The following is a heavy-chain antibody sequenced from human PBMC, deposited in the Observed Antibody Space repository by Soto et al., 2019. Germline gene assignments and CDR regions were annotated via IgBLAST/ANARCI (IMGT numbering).Heavy chain of an antibody. V-gene: IGHV3-20*04. CDR1: GFTFDDYG. J-gene: IGHJ4*02. D-gene: IGHD1-26*01. CDR2: VNWNGGST. CDR3: VRGASLNFDC. Sequence: ESGGGVLRPGGSLRLSCAASGFTFDDYGMSWARQAPGKGLEWVSGVNWNGGSTGYADSVKARFTISRDNAKNSLHLQMNSLRAEDTAFYYCVRGASLNFDCWGQGTLVTVSS.